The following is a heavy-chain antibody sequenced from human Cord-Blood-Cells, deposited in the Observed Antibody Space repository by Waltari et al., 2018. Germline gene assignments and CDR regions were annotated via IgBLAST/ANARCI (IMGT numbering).Heavy chain of an antibody. Sequence: QVQLVQSGAEVKKPGASVKVSCKVSGYTLTGFSMHWVRQAPGKGLEWMGGFDPEDGETIYAQKLQCRVTMTEDTSTDTAYMELSSRRSECKAVYYCATSWQKEYLDLCGRCTLVTVSS. V-gene: IGHV1-24*01. J-gene: IGHJ2*01. CDR3: ATSWQKEYLDL. CDR2: FDPEDGET. D-gene: IGHD3-10*01. CDR1: GYTLTGFS.